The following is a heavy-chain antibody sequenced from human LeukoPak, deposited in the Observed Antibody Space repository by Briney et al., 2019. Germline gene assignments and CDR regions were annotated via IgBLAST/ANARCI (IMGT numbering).Heavy chain of an antibody. V-gene: IGHV4-38-2*02. CDR2: IYHSGNT. D-gene: IGHD6-13*01. J-gene: IGHJ5*02. CDR3: ARAYSSSWYFNWFDP. CDR1: GYSISNGYY. Sequence: SETLSLTCTVSGYSISNGYYWAWIRQPPGKGLEWIGNIYHSGNTYYNPSLKSRVTISVDTSKNQFSLNLNSVTAADTAVYYCARAYSSSWYFNWFDPWGQGTLVTVSS.